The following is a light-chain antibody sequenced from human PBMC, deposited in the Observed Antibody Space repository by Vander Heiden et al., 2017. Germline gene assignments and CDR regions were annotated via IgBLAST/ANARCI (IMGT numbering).Light chain of an antibody. Sequence: SYELTQPPSVSVAPGQTARVPCGGNNIGVKSVHWYQQKPGQAPVLVVCDGCDRPSGIPERFSGSRSGHTATLTISRVEAGDEADYYCLIWDSSSDHQVFGTGIQVTVL. CDR1: NIGVKS. CDR3: LIWDSSSDHQV. V-gene: IGLV3-21*02. J-gene: IGLJ1*01. CDR2: DGC.